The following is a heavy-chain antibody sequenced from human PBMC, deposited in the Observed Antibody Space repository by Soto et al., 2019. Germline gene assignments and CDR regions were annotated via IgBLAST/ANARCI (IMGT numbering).Heavy chain of an antibody. CDR2: ISAYNGNT. V-gene: IGHV1-18*01. J-gene: IGHJ4*02. Sequence: QVQLVQSGAEVKKPGASVKVSCKASGYTFTSYGISWVRQAPGQGLEWMGWISAYNGNTNYAQKLQGRVTMTTDTSTSTAYMEMRSLRSDDPAVYYCASSLLVGYGLEGESDWGQGTLVTVSS. CDR1: GYTFTSYG. CDR3: ASSLLVGYGLEGESD. D-gene: IGHD5-18*01.